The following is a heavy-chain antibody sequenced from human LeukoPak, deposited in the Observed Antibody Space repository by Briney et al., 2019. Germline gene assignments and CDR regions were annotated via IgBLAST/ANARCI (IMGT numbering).Heavy chain of an antibody. D-gene: IGHD6-13*01. V-gene: IGHV4-34*01. CDR1: GGSFSDFY. CDR3: AREVCSSSWYPDY. Sequence: PSETLSLTCAVYGGSFSDFYWSWIRQSPGKGLEWIGEINHSGNTKYNPSLKSRVTISVDTSKNQFSLKLNSVTAADTAVYYCAREVCSSSWYPDYWGQGTLVTVSS. J-gene: IGHJ4*02. CDR2: INHSGNT.